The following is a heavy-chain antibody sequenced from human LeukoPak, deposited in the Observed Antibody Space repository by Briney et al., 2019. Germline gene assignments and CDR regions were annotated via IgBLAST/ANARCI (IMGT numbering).Heavy chain of an antibody. CDR3: ARDPYSGNYGNDYYYYMDV. V-gene: IGHV3-21*01. D-gene: IGHD1-26*01. Sequence: GGSLRLSCAASGFTFSSFNMNWVRQAPGKAMEWVSSITSSGTHIFYADSVRGRFTISRDNAKNSLYLQMDSLGPDDTAVYYCARDPYSGNYGNDYYYYMDVWGKGTTVTVSS. CDR2: ITSSGTHI. J-gene: IGHJ6*03. CDR1: GFTFSSFN.